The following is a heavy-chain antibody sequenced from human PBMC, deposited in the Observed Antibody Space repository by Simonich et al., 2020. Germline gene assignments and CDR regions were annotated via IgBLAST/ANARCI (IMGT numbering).Heavy chain of an antibody. V-gene: IGHV3-21*01. CDR2: ISRSRSYI. CDR1: GFTFSSYS. Sequence: EVQLVESGGGLVKPGGSLRLSCAASGFTFSSYSMNWVRQAPGRGLGWVSSISRSRSYIYYSESVKGRFTISRDNAKNSLYLQMNSLRAEDTAVYYCAREQARGGAFDIWGQGTMVTVSS. J-gene: IGHJ3*02. D-gene: IGHD3-16*01. CDR3: AREQARGGAFDI.